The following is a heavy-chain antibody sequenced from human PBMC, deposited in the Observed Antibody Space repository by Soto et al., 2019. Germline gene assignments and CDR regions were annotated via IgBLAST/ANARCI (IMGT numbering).Heavy chain of an antibody. CDR3: AKETSVDFWYFDL. J-gene: IGHJ2*01. Sequence: EVHLLESGGGLVQPGGSLRLSCAASGFTFSTYAMNWVRQAPGKGLEWVSAISGSDGDTYYADSVKGRFTISRDNSKNTLFLQMSSLRAEDTSIYYCAKETSVDFWYFDLWGRGTLVAVSS. V-gene: IGHV3-23*01. CDR1: GFTFSTYA. CDR2: ISGSDGDT. D-gene: IGHD4-17*01.